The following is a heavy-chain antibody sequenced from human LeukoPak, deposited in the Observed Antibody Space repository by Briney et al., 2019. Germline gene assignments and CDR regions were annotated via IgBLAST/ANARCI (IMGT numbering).Heavy chain of an antibody. J-gene: IGHJ4*02. CDR3: ARDQVGGGIDY. V-gene: IGHV3-48*03. D-gene: IGHD1-26*01. CDR2: IGTTIRGISTM. CDR1: GFTFSSYE. Sequence: PGGSLRLSCAASGFTFSSYEMNWVRQAPGKGLGWVSFIGTTIRGISTMYYADSVKGRFTISRDNAKDSLYLQMSSLRAEDTAIYYCARDQVGGGIDYWGQGTLVTVSS.